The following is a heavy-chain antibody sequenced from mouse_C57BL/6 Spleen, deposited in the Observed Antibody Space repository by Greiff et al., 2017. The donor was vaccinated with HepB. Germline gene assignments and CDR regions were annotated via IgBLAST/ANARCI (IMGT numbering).Heavy chain of an antibody. CDR1: GYTFTSYW. Sequence: VQLQQSGAELAKPGASVKLSCKASGYTFTSYWMHWVKQRPGQGLEWIGYINPSSGYTKYNQKFKDKATLTADKSSSTAYMQLSSLTYEDSAVYDCAQSRTGRLGGYAMDYWSQGTSVTVSS. CDR2: INPSSGYT. J-gene: IGHJ4*01. CDR3: AQSRTGRLGGYAMDY. V-gene: IGHV1-7*01. D-gene: IGHD4-1*01.